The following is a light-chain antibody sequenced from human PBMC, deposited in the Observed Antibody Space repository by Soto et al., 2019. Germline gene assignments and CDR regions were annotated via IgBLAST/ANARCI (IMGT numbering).Light chain of an antibody. V-gene: IGLV1-44*01. CDR1: SSNIGSKT. J-gene: IGLJ1*01. Sequence: QSVLTQPPSASGTPGQRVTISCSGSSSNIGSKTVNWYQQHPGTVPKLLIYNSYQRPSGVPDRFSGSKSGTSASLAISGLQSEDEADYYCAAWDASLNGYVFGAGTKLTVL. CDR3: AAWDASLNGYV. CDR2: NSY.